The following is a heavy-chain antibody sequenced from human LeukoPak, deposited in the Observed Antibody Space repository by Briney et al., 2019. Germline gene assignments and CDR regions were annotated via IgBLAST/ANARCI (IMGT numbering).Heavy chain of an antibody. CDR3: AKDEQWLIDY. V-gene: IGHV3-23*01. Sequence: GGSLRLSCAASGFIFSNYGMSWVRQAPGKGLEWVSAISGSGGSTYYADSVKGRFTISRDNSKNTLYLQMNSLRAEDTAVYYCAKDEQWLIDYWGQGTLVTVSS. CDR2: ISGSGGST. CDR1: GFIFSNYG. D-gene: IGHD6-19*01. J-gene: IGHJ4*02.